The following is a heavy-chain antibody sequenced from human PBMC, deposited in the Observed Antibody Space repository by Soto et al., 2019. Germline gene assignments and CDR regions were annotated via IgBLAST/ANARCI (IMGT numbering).Heavy chain of an antibody. Sequence: PGGSLRLSCAASGFTFSSYWMHWVRQAPGKGLVWVSRMNSDGSSISYADSVKGRFTTSRDNAKSTLYLQMNSLRAEDTAEYYCARGIRNAYGMDVWGQGTTVTVSS. CDR1: GFTFSSYW. J-gene: IGHJ6*02. D-gene: IGHD1-1*01. CDR3: ARGIRNAYGMDV. V-gene: IGHV3-74*01. CDR2: MNSDGSSI.